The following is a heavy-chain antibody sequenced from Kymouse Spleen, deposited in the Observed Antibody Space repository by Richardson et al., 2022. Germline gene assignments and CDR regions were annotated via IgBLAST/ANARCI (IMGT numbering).Heavy chain of an antibody. V-gene: IGHV3-53*01. Sequence: EVQLVESGGGLIQPGGSLRLSCAASGFTVSSNYMSWVRQAPGKGLEWVSVIYSGGSTYYADSVKGRFTISRDNSKNTLYLQMNSLRAEDTAVYYCASTVTTDYYYYGMDVWGQGTTVTVSS. D-gene: IGHD4-17*01. J-gene: IGHJ6*02. CDR3: ASTVTTDYYYYGMDV. CDR2: IYSGGST. CDR1: GFTVSSNY.